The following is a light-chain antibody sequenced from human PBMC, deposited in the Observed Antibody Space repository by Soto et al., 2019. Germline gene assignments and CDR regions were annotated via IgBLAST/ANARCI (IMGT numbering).Light chain of an antibody. Sequence: EIVLTQSPGTLSLSPGERATLSCRASQSVGNNYLAWSQQKPGQAPRLLIYGASNRATGIPDRFSGSGAGRDFTLTINRLEPEDFAVYYCQQFASSPPTFGQGTKVEIK. J-gene: IGKJ1*01. CDR1: QSVGNNY. CDR3: QQFASSPPT. CDR2: GAS. V-gene: IGKV3-20*01.